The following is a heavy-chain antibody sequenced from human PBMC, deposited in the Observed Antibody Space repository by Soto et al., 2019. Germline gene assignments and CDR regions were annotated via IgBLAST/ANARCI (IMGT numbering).Heavy chain of an antibody. CDR2: INAGNGNT. Sequence: ASVKVSCKASGCTFTSYAMHWVRQAPGQRLEWMGWINAGNGNTKYSQKFQGRVTITRDTSASTAYMELSSLRSEDTAVYYCARVMDGWSDAFDIWGQGTKVTVSS. V-gene: IGHV1-3*01. J-gene: IGHJ3*02. CDR3: ARVMDGWSDAFDI. D-gene: IGHD6-19*01. CDR1: GCTFTSYA.